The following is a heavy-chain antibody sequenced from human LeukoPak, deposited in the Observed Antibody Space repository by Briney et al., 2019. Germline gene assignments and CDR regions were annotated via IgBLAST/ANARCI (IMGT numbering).Heavy chain of an antibody. V-gene: IGHV3-21*04. J-gene: IGHJ4*02. CDR3: EKDRDGNNLLRLGEFDY. D-gene: IGHD5-24*01. CDR2: ISSRSSYI. Sequence: GGSLRLSCAASGFTFSSYSMNWVRQAPGKGLEWGSSISSRSSYIYYADSVKGRFTISRDNSKNSLYLQLNSLRPEHTALSYCEKDRDGNNLLRLGEFDYCGQATLVTVYS. CDR1: GFTFSSYS.